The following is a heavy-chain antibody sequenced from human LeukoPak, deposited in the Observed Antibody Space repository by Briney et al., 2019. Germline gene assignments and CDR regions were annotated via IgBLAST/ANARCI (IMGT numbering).Heavy chain of an antibody. D-gene: IGHD4-17*01. CDR2: ISGSGGST. CDR3: AKRSPYGDYET. Sequence: GGSLRLSCAASGFTLSTYAMSWVRQAPGKGLEWVSGISGSGGSTYYADSVKGRFTISRDNSKNTLYLQMNSLRAEDTAVYYCAKRSPYGDYETWGQGTLVTVSS. CDR1: GFTLSTYA. J-gene: IGHJ4*02. V-gene: IGHV3-23*01.